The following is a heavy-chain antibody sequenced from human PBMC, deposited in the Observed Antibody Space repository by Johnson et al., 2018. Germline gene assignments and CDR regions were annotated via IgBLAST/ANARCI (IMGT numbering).Heavy chain of an antibody. J-gene: IGHJ6*03. CDR3: ASANQYYYNMDV. CDR2: ISYDGSNK. CDR1: GFTFSSYG. V-gene: IGHV3-30*03. Sequence: VQLVQSGGGVVQPGRSLRLSCAASGFTFSSYGMHWVRQAPGKGPEWVAVISYDGSNKYYADSVKGRFTISRDNSKNTVYLEMNSLRAEETAVYYCASANQYYYNMDVWGKGTTVTVS.